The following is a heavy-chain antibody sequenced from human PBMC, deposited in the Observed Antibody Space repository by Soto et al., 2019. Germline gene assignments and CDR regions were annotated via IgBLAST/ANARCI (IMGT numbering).Heavy chain of an antibody. Sequence: ASVKVSCKASGYTFTSYAMHWVRQAPGQRLEWIGWINAGNGNTKYSQKFQGRVTITRDTSASTAYMELSSLRSEDTALYYCARDTYYDFWSGYFDYWGQGTLVTVSS. CDR2: INAGNGNT. CDR3: ARDTYYDFWSGYFDY. J-gene: IGHJ4*02. CDR1: GYTFTSYA. D-gene: IGHD3-3*01. V-gene: IGHV1-3*01.